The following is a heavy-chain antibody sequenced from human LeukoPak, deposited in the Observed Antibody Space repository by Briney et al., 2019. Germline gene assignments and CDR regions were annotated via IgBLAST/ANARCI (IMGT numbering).Heavy chain of an antibody. J-gene: IGHJ3*02. CDR1: GGSISTDY. CDR2: IYYSGST. D-gene: IGHD5-12*01. V-gene: IGHV4-59*01. CDR3: ARGRIGSGYHGGDAFDI. Sequence: PSETLSLTCTVSGGSISTDYWSWIRQPPGKGLEWIGYIYYSGSTNYKPSLKSRVSISVDTSKNQFSLHLTSVTAADTAVYYCARGRIGSGYHGGDAFDIWGQGAMVTVSS.